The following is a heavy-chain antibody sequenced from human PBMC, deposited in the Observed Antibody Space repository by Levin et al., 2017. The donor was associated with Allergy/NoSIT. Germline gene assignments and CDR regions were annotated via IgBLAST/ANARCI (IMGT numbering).Heavy chain of an antibody. CDR3: ARDRGGYLDY. V-gene: IGHV3-30-3*01. CDR2: ISYDGSNK. D-gene: IGHD3-16*01. J-gene: IGHJ4*02. Sequence: GGSLRLSCAASGFTFSSYAMHWVRQAPGKGLEWVAVISYDGSNKYYADSVKGRFTISRDNSKNTLYPQMNSLRAEDTAVYYCARDRGGYLDYWGQGTLVTVSS. CDR1: GFTFSSYA.